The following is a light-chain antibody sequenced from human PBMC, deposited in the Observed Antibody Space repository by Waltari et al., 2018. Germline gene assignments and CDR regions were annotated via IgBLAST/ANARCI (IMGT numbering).Light chain of an antibody. CDR2: DVS. CDR1: SSDVGGYNY. J-gene: IGLJ1*01. V-gene: IGLV2-14*01. Sequence: QSALTQPASVSGSPGQSITISCTGTSSDVGGYNYVSWYQQHPGNVPKLMIYDVSNRPSEISKRFSGSKSGNTASLTISGLQADDEADYYCCSYTTSSTYVCGPGTKVTVL. CDR3: CSYTTSSTYV.